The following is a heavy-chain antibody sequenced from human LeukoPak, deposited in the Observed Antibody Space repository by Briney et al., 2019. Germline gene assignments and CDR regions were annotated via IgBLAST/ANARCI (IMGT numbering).Heavy chain of an antibody. D-gene: IGHD2-8*01. J-gene: IGHJ4*02. CDR2: ISGSGAST. CDR3: AKDRSCTNDICHGDFDY. V-gene: IGHV3-23*01. CDR1: GFTFSSYA. Sequence: PGGSLRLSCAASGFTFSSYAVSWVRQAPGKGLEWVSSISGSGASTYSADSVKGRFTISRDNSKNTLYLQMNSLRAEDTALYYCAKDRSCTNDICHGDFDYWGQGTLVTVSS.